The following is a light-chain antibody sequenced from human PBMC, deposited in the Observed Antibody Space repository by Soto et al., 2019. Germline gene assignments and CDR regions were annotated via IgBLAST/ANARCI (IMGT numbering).Light chain of an antibody. J-gene: IGLJ1*01. CDR2: EVS. CDR3: SSYTTNSTPYV. V-gene: IGLV2-14*01. CDR1: SSDVGGYNY. Sequence: QSVLTQPASVSGSPGQSITISCTGSSSDVGGYNYVSWYQQHPGKAPKLMIYEVSNRPSGVSNRFSGSKSGNTASLTISGLQAEDEADYYCSSYTTNSTPYVFGTGTKLTVL.